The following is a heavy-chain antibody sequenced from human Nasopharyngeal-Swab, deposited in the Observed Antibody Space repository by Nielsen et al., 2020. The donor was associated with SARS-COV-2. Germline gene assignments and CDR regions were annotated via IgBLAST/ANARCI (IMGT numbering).Heavy chain of an antibody. CDR3: ARPLWSYADHFDY. J-gene: IGHJ4*02. Sequence: GESLKISCKGSGYRFTSYWIGWVRQMPGKGLEWMGIIYPGDSETRYSPSFQGQVTISADKSISTAYLQWSSLKASDTAVYYCARPLWSYADHFDYWGRGTLVTVSS. CDR1: GYRFTSYW. V-gene: IGHV5-51*01. D-gene: IGHD1-26*01. CDR2: IYPGDSET.